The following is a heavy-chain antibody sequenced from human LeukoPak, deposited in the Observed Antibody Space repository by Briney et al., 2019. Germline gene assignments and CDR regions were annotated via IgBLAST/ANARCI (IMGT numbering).Heavy chain of an antibody. CDR1: GFTFSDYW. Sequence: GGSLRLSCAASGFTFSDYWIHWVRQAPGKGLEWVSIIYSGGSTFYADSVKGRFTISRDNSKNTLYLQMNSLRAEDTAVYYCARVMYYYDSSGQKAYYFDYWGQGTLVTVSS. J-gene: IGHJ4*02. CDR2: IYSGGST. D-gene: IGHD3-22*01. CDR3: ARVMYYYDSSGQKAYYFDY. V-gene: IGHV3-53*01.